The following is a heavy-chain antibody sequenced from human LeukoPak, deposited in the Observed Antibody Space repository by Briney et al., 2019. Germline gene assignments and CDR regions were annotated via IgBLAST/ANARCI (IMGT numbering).Heavy chain of an antibody. J-gene: IGHJ6*03. CDR1: GGTFSSYA. CDR2: IIPIFGTA. V-gene: IGHV1-69*05. Sequence: SVKVSCKASGGTFSSYAISWVRQAPGQGLEWMGGIIPIFGTANYAQKFQGRVTITTDESTSTAYMELSSLRSEDTAVYYCARDRYYGSGSLIVGHMDVWGKGTTVTVSS. CDR3: ARDRYYGSGSLIVGHMDV. D-gene: IGHD3-10*01.